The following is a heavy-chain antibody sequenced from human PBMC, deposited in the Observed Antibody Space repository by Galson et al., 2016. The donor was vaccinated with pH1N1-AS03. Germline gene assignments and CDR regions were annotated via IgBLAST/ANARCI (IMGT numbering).Heavy chain of an antibody. Sequence: SMKVSCKASGGTFSRSTISWVRQAPGHGLEWMGRIIPIFNTINYAQKLRDRVTMTVDESTSTAYMDLSSLRYEDSAIYYCCVSVTPSSFTDAFDIWGQGTTVTVSS. D-gene: IGHD5-18*01. J-gene: IGHJ3*02. V-gene: IGHV1-69*13. CDR1: GGTFSRST. CDR3: CVSVTPSSFTDAFDI. CDR2: IIPIFNTI.